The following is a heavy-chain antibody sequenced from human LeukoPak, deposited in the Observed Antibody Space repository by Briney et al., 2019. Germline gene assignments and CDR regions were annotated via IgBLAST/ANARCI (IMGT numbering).Heavy chain of an antibody. CDR1: GGSISSYY. Sequence: PSETLSLTCTVSGGSISSYYWSWIRQPPGKGLEWIGYIYYSGSTNYNPSLKSRVTISVDTSKNQFSLKLSSVTAADTAVYHCAKNGQSGFSFDPWGRGTLVTVSS. CDR3: AKNGQSGFSFDP. CDR2: IYYSGST. J-gene: IGHJ5*02. D-gene: IGHD1-26*01. V-gene: IGHV4-59*12.